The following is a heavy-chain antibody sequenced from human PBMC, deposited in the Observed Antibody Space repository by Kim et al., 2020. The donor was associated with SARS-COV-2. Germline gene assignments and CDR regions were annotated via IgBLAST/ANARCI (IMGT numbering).Heavy chain of an antibody. Sequence: LSLTCAASGFTFSSYGMHWVRQAPGKGLEWVAVISYDGSNKYYADSVKGRFTISRDNSKNTLYLQMNSLRAEDTAVYYCAKDSVSTVTTLLGIFGFD. J-gene: IGHJ4*01. D-gene: IGHD4-17*01. CDR3: AKDSVSTVTTLLGIFGFD. CDR2: ISYDGSNK. V-gene: IGHV3-30*18. CDR1: GFTFSSYG.